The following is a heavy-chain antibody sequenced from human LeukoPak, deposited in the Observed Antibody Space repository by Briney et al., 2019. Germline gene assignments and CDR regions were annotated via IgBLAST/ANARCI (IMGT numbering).Heavy chain of an antibody. Sequence: ASVKVSCKASEYTFAGYYMHWVRQAPGQGLEWKGWINPNSGATNYARTFQGRVTMTRDTSISTAYMELSSLRSDDTAVYYCARAIAAGGWRGFDYWGQGTLVTVSS. CDR1: EYTFAGYY. V-gene: IGHV1-2*02. J-gene: IGHJ4*02. CDR2: INPNSGAT. D-gene: IGHD6-13*01. CDR3: ARAIAAGGWRGFDY.